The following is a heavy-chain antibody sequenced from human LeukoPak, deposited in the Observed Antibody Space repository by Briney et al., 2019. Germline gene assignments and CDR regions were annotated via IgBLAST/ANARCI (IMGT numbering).Heavy chain of an antibody. J-gene: IGHJ6*03. D-gene: IGHD3-10*01. Sequence: SQTLSLTCTVSGGSISSGSYYWSWIRQPAGKGLEWIGRIYTSGSTNYNPSLKSRVTISVDTSKNQFSLELSSVTAADTAVYYCAREDYYGSGSHMDVWGKGATVTVSS. V-gene: IGHV4-61*02. CDR2: IYTSGST. CDR3: AREDYYGSGSHMDV. CDR1: GGSISSGSYY.